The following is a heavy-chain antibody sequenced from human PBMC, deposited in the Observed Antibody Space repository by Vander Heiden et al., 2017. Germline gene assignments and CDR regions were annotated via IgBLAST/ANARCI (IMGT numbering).Heavy chain of an antibody. CDR3: ARGHPTVTSTVYYYGMDV. J-gene: IGHJ6*02. CDR2: INPNSGGT. Sequence: SVKVSCKASGYTFTGYHMHWVRQAPGQGLEWMGWINPNSGGTNYAQKFQGWVTMTRDTSISTAYMELSRLRSDDTAVYYCARGHPTVTSTVYYYGMDVWGQGTTVTVSS. V-gene: IGHV1-2*04. CDR1: GYTFTGYH. D-gene: IGHD4-17*01.